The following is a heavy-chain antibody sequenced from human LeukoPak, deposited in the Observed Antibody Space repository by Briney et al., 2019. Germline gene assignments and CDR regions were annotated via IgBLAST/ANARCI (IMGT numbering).Heavy chain of an antibody. Sequence: SETLALTCAVYGGSFSGYYWSWIRQPPGKGLEWIGEINHSGSTNYNPTLKSRVTTSVDTSKNQFSLKLSSVTAADTAVYYCARVGPSAFDIWGQGTMVTVSS. V-gene: IGHV4-34*01. J-gene: IGHJ3*02. CDR1: GGSFSGYY. CDR3: ARVGPSAFDI. CDR2: INHSGST.